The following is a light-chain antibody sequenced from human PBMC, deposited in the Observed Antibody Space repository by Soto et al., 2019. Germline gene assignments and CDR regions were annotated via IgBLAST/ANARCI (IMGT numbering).Light chain of an antibody. CDR1: QSVSSSY. J-gene: IGKJ1*01. CDR3: QQYGSSLTWT. V-gene: IGKV3-20*01. Sequence: EIVLTQSPGTLSLSPGERATLSCRASQSVSSSYLAWYQQKPGQASRLLIYGASSRATGIPDRFSGSGSGTDFTLTISRLEPEDFAVYYCQQYGSSLTWTFGQGTKV. CDR2: GAS.